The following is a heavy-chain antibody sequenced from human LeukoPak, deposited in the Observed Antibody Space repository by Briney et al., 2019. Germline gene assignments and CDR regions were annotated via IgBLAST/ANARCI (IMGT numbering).Heavy chain of an antibody. J-gene: IGHJ4*02. V-gene: IGHV1-2*06. Sequence: ASVKVSCKASGYTFTGYYMHWVRQAPGQGLEWMGRINPNSGGTNYAQKFQGRVTMTRDTSISTAYMELSKLRSDDTAVYYCARASITIFGVTFDYWGQGTLVTVSS. D-gene: IGHD3-3*01. CDR2: INPNSGGT. CDR3: ARASITIFGVTFDY. CDR1: GYTFTGYY.